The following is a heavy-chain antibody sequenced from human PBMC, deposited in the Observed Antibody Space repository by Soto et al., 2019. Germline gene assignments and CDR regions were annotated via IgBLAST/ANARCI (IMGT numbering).Heavy chain of an antibody. CDR2: MNPNSGNS. Sequence: GASVKVSCKTSGYAFTSYHTNWVRQATGQGLEWMGWMNPNSGNSGSAQKFQGRVTMTRNTFTNTAYMELSRLTSEDTAVYYCARGEGSHDCSGYNDYWGQGTLVTVSS. D-gene: IGHD2-15*01. CDR1: GYAFTSYH. V-gene: IGHV1-8*01. J-gene: IGHJ4*02. CDR3: ARGEGSHDCSGYNDY.